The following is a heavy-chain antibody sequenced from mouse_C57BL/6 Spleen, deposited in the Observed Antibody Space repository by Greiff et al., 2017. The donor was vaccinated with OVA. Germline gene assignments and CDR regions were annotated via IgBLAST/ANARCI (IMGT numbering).Heavy chain of an antibody. CDR3: ARKGYDYDDYFDY. CDR2: IDPSDSYT. J-gene: IGHJ2*01. CDR1: GYTFTSYW. D-gene: IGHD2-4*01. Sequence: QVQLQQPGAELVKPGASVKLSCKASGYTFTSYWMQWVKQRPGQGLEWIGEIDPSDSYTNYNQKFKGKATLTVDTSSSTAYMQLSSLTSEDSAVYYCARKGYDYDDYFDYWGQGTTLTVSS. V-gene: IGHV1-50*01.